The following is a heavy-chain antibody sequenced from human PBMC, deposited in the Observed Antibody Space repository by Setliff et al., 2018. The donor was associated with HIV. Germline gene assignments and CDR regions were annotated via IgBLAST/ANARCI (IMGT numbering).Heavy chain of an antibody. V-gene: IGHV1-8*02. CDR1: GFTFTSFD. D-gene: IGHD2-15*01. Sequence: GASVKVSCKASGFTFTSFDIHWVRQATGQGLEWMGWMNPNSGTTSYAQRFQGRVTMTRNTAINTAYMELSSLRSEDTAVYYCARGLGKGSGWFDPWGQGTLVTVSS. J-gene: IGHJ5*02. CDR2: MNPNSGTT. CDR3: ARGLGKGSGWFDP.